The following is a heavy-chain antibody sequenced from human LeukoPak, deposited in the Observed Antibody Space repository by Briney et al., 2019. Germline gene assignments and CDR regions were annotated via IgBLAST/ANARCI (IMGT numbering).Heavy chain of an antibody. CDR3: AREGYCSTTSCAYGMDV. Sequence: PGGSLRLSCAASGLTFSSYWMHWVRQAPGKGPVWVSRINSDGSSTYYADSVKGRFTISRDNAKNSLYLQMNSLRAEDTAFYYCAREGYCSTTSCAYGMDVWGQGTTVTVSS. CDR1: GLTFSSYW. V-gene: IGHV3-74*01. J-gene: IGHJ6*02. D-gene: IGHD2-2*01. CDR2: INSDGSST.